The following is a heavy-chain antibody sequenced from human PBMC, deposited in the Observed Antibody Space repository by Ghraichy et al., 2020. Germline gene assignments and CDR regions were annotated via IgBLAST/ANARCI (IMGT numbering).Heavy chain of an antibody. V-gene: IGHV4-31*03. J-gene: IGHJ6*02. D-gene: IGHD4-23*01. CDR3: ARDHPVGGDYVGDYYYYYGMDV. CDR1: GVSISSGGYY. Sequence: SETLSLTCTVSGVSISSGGYYWSWIRQHPGKGLEWIGYVYYSGSTYYNPSLKSRVTISVDTSKNQFSLKLCSVTAADTAVYYCARDHPVGGDYVGDYYYYYGMDVWGQGTTVTVSS. CDR2: VYYSGST.